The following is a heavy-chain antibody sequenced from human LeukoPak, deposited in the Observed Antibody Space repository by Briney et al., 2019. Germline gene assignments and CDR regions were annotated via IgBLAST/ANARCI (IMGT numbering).Heavy chain of an antibody. CDR2: INPNSGGT. CDR1: GYTFTDYY. Sequence: EASEKVSCKASGYTFTDYYIHWVRQAPGQGLEWMGWINPNSGGTSYAQEFQGRVTMTRDTSISTAYMELSRLRSDDTAVYYCARRPYYYDSSDYYGDAFDIWGQGTMVTVSS. CDR3: ARRPYYYDSSDYYGDAFDI. D-gene: IGHD3-22*01. V-gene: IGHV1-2*02. J-gene: IGHJ3*02.